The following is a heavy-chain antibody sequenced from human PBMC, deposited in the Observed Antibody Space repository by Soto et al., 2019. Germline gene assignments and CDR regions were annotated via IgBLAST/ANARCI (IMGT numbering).Heavy chain of an antibody. CDR3: ARQQWLVLNAFDI. J-gene: IGHJ3*02. CDR2: IYYSGST. CDR1: GGSISSYY. Sequence: SETLSLTCTVSGGSISSYYWSWIRQPPGKGLEWIGYIYYSGSTNYNPSLKSRVTISVDTSKNQFSLKLSSVTAADAAVYYCARQQWLVLNAFDIWGQGTMVTVS. V-gene: IGHV4-59*01. D-gene: IGHD6-19*01.